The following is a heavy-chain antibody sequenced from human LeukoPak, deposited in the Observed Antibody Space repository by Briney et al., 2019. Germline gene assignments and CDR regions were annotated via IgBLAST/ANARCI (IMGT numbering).Heavy chain of an antibody. CDR1: GYSFTSYY. CDR3: ARDTVVVVVAATPVSRAFDI. CDR2: INPSGGST. V-gene: IGHV1-46*01. D-gene: IGHD2-15*01. Sequence: ASVKVSCKASGYSFTSYYMHWVRQAPGQGLEWMGIINPSGGSTSYAQKFQGRVTMTTDTSTSTAYMELRSLRSDDTAVYYCARDTVVVVVAATPVSRAFDIWGQGTMVTVSS. J-gene: IGHJ3*02.